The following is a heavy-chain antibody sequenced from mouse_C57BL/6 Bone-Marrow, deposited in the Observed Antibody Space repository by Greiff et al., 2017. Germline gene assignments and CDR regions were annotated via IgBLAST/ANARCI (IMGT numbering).Heavy chain of an antibody. CDR2: ISDGGSYT. CDR3: AREGDYYGLAY. CDR1: GFTFSSYA. J-gene: IGHJ3*01. V-gene: IGHV5-4*03. Sequence: EVNVLESGGGLVKPGGSLKLSCAASGFTFSSYAMSWVRQTPEQRLEWVATISDGGSYTYYPPNVKGRFTITRDKAKNNLSLQVSNLMSEDTAMDYCAREGDYYGLAYWGQGTLVTVSA. D-gene: IGHD1-1*01.